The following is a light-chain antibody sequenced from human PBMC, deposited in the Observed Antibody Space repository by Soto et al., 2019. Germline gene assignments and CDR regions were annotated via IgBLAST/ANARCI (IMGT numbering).Light chain of an antibody. V-gene: IGLV2-14*01. Sequence: QSALTQPASVSGSPGQSITISCTGTSSDVGGYNYVSWYQQHPGKAPKLMIYDVSNRPSGVSNRFSGSKSGNTASLTISGLHAEDEADYYCRSYTSSSTLVVFGGGTKLTVL. J-gene: IGLJ2*01. CDR3: RSYTSSSTLVV. CDR1: SSDVGGYNY. CDR2: DVS.